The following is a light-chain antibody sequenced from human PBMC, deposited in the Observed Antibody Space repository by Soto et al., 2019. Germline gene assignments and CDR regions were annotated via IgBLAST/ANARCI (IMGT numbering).Light chain of an antibody. J-gene: IGKJ5*01. V-gene: IGKV4-1*01. CDR3: QQYNNWS. CDR1: QSVLYSSNNKNY. CDR2: GAS. Sequence: DIVMTQSPDSLAVSLGERATINWKYSQSVLYSSNNKNYLAWYQQKPGQAPRLLIYGASSRATGTPARFSGSGSGTEFTLTISSLQSEDFAVYYCQQYNNWSFGQGTRLEIK.